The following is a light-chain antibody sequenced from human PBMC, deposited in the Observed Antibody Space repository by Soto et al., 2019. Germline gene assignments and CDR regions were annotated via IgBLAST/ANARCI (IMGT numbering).Light chain of an antibody. Sequence: IVMRQSPATLSVSPGDRVTLSCRASQRVGSNLAWYQQTPGQATRLLIYGASTRASGVPARFIASGFGTDFTLTISSLQSEDSAVYYCQHYNNWPPYTFGHGTKLEIK. CDR3: QHYNNWPPYT. CDR1: QRVGSN. J-gene: IGKJ2*01. V-gene: IGKV3-15*01. CDR2: GAS.